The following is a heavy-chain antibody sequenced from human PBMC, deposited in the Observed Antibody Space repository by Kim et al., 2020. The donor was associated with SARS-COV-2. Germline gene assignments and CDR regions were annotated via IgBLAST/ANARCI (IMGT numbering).Heavy chain of an antibody. V-gene: IGHV3-7*03. J-gene: IGHJ6*02. D-gene: IGHD3-9*01. Sequence: GGSLRLSCAASGFTFSSYWMSWVRQAPGKGLEWVANIKKDGSEKYYVDSVKGRFTISRDNAKNSLYLQMNSLRAEDTAVYYCGKALTGYYFGMDVWGQGTTVTVSS. CDR2: IKKDGSEK. CDR1: GFTFSSYW. CDR3: GKALTGYYFGMDV.